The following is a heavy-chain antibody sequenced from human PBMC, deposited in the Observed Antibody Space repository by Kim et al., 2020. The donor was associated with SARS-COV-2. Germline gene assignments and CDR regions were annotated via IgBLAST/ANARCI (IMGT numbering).Heavy chain of an antibody. Sequence: GGSLRLSCAASGFTFSSAWMSWVRQAPGKGLEWVGRIKSKTDGGTTDYAAPVKGRFTISRDDSKNTLHLQMNSLKPEDTAVYYCTTPGIGAAGVLLGLGYSYYGMDAGGQGTTATVSS. CDR3: TTPGIGAAGVLLGLGYSYYGMDA. D-gene: IGHD2-8*02. CDR2: IKSKTDGGTT. J-gene: IGHJ6*02. CDR1: GFTFSSAW. V-gene: IGHV3-15*01.